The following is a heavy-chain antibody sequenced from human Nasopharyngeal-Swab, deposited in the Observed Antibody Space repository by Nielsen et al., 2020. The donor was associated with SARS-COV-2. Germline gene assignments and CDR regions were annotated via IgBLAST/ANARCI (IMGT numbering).Heavy chain of an antibody. CDR3: ARDEVGTGYWTGYGMDV. Sequence: ASVKVSCKASGYTFTSYYMHWVRQAPGQGLEWMGIINPSGGSTSYAQKFQGRVTMTRDTSTSTVYMELSSLRSEDTAVYYCARDEVGTGYWTGYGMDVWGQETTVTVSS. V-gene: IGHV1-46*01. J-gene: IGHJ6*02. CDR2: INPSGGST. CDR1: GYTFTSYY. D-gene: IGHD3/OR15-3a*01.